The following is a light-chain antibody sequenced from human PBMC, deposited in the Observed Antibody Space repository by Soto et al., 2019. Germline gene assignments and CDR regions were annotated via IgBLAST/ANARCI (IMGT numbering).Light chain of an antibody. CDR2: AAS. J-gene: IGKJ4*01. V-gene: IGKV3-20*01. CDR3: QQYGSSGT. CDR1: QSVSRNY. Sequence: ETVLTQSPDTLSLSPGERATLSCGASQSVSRNYLAWFQHTPGQAPRLLIYAASSRATGVPDRFSGSGAGTDFTLTISRLEDEDFAVYYWQQYGSSGTFGGGTKVDIK.